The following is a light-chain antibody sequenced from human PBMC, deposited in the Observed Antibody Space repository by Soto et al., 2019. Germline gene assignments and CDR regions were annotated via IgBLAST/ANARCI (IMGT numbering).Light chain of an antibody. CDR2: EVS. J-gene: IGLJ1*01. CDR1: SSDVGGYNY. Sequence: QSALTQPASVSGSPGQSITISCTGTSSDVGGYNYVSWYQQLPGKAPKLMIFEVSNRPSGVSIRFSGSKSGNTAYLTISGLQAEDEADYYCSSYTSSSTRVFGTGTKLTVL. CDR3: SSYTSSSTRV. V-gene: IGLV2-14*01.